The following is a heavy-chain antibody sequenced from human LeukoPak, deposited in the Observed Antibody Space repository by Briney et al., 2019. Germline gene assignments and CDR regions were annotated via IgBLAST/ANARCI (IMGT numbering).Heavy chain of an antibody. CDR1: GGSISSGDYC. CDR2: IYYSGST. V-gene: IGHV4-30-4*01. D-gene: IGHD3-3*01. Sequence: SETLSLTCTVSGGSISSGDYCWSWIRQPPGKGLEWIGYIYYSGSTYYNPSLKSRVTISVDTSKNQFSLKLSSVTAADTAVYYCARGRANVLRFLDYFDYWGQGTLVTVSS. J-gene: IGHJ4*02. CDR3: ARGRANVLRFLDYFDY.